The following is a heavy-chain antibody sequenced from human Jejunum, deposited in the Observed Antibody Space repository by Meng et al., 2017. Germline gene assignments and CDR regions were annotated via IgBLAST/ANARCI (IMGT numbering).Heavy chain of an antibody. D-gene: IGHD7-27*01. CDR2: AST. CDR3: ARDHWGSLDC. Sequence: VQLQEAGAGLVRPSETLSLSFAVAGGSVSSSGYQWRWIRQPPGKGLEWIGYASTNYSPSLKSRGTISLDTSKNQFSLKLTSVTAADTAVYYCARDHWGSLDCCGQGSLVTVSS. CDR1: GGSVSSSGYQ. V-gene: IGHV4-61*08. J-gene: IGHJ4*02.